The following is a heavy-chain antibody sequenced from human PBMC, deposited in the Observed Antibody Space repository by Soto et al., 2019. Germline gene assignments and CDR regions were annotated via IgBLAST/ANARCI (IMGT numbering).Heavy chain of an antibody. CDR2: SRNKANSYTT. Sequence: GGSLILSCAASGFTFSDHYMDWVRQAPGKGLEWVGRSRNKANSYTTEYAASVKGRFTISRDDSKNSLYPQMNSLKTEDTAVYYCALGSRGYWGQGTLVTVSS. CDR3: ALGSRGY. J-gene: IGHJ4*02. CDR1: GFTFSDHY. V-gene: IGHV3-72*01. D-gene: IGHD3-22*01.